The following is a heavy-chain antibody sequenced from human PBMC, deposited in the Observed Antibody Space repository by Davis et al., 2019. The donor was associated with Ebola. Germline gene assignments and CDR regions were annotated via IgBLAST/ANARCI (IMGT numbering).Heavy chain of an antibody. CDR3: ARERTNRGFDF. J-gene: IGHJ4*02. V-gene: IGHV1-8*01. CDR2: MNPNSANT. D-gene: IGHD7-27*01. CDR1: GYTFTSYD. Sequence: AASVKVSCKASGYTFTSYDINWVRQAPGQGPEWMGWMNPNSANTAFAQKFQGRVTMTRNTSTSTAYMELSGLTSEDTAVYFCARERTNRGFDFWGQGTLVSVSS.